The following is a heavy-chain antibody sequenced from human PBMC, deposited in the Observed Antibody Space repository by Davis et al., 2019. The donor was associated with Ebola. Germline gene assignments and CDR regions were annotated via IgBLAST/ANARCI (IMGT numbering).Heavy chain of an antibody. J-gene: IGHJ6*02. CDR3: AKDSVLPDYYYYYGMDV. CDR1: GFTFSSYA. D-gene: IGHD2-15*01. Sequence: PGGSLRLSCAASGFTFSSYAMSWVRQAPGKGLEWVSAISGSGGSTYYADPVKGRFTISRDNSKNTLYLQMNSLRAEDTAVYYCAKDSVLPDYYYYYGMDVWGQGTTVTVSS. CDR2: ISGSGGST. V-gene: IGHV3-23*01.